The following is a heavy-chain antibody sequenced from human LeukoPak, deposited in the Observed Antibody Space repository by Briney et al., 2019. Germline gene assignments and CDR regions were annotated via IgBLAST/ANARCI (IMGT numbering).Heavy chain of an antibody. CDR3: ARDVYGSCFDP. D-gene: IGHD3-10*01. CDR1: GGSFSGYY. Sequence: SETLSLTCAVYGGSFSGYYWSWIRQPPGKGLEWIGEINHSGSTNYNPSLKSRVTMSVDTSKNQFSLKLSSVTAADTAVYYCARDVYGSCFDPWGQGTLVTVSS. V-gene: IGHV4-34*01. J-gene: IGHJ5*02. CDR2: INHSGST.